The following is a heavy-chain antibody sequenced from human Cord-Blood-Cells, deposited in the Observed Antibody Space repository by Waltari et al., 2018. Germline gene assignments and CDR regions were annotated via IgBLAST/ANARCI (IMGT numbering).Heavy chain of an antibody. CDR1: GGTFSSYA. V-gene: IGHV1-69*01. CDR3: ARGTGCGGDCSFAFDI. J-gene: IGHJ3*02. CDR2: IIPIFGTA. D-gene: IGHD2-21*02. Sequence: QVQLVQSGAEVKKPGSSVKGSCKASGGTFSSYAISWVRQAPGQGLEWMGGIIPIFGTANYAQKFQGRVTITADESTSTAYMELSSLRSEDTAVYYCARGTGCGGDCSFAFDIWGQGTMVTVSS.